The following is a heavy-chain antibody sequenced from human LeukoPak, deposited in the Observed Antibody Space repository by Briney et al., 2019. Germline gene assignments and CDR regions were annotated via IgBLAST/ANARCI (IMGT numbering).Heavy chain of an antibody. CDR2: INQSGGT. CDR1: GGSFSNYY. D-gene: IGHD2-8*01. J-gene: IGHJ2*01. V-gene: IGHV4-34*01. Sequence: EASETLSLTCAVYGGSFSNYYWGWIRQPPGKGLEWIGEINQSGGTNFNPSLKSRVTISVDRSKNQFSLKLSSVTAADTAVYYCARDPYCTNGVCPPWYFDLWGRGTLVTVSS. CDR3: ARDPYCTNGVCPPWYFDL.